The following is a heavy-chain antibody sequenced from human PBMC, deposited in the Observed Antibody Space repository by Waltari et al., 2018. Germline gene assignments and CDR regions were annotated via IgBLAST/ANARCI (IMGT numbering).Heavy chain of an antibody. J-gene: IGHJ6*02. D-gene: IGHD3-3*01. CDR2: INPNIVGT. V-gene: IGHV1-2*02. CDR1: GYTFTGYY. CDR3: AREELRFLEWLLDYGMDV. Sequence: QVQLVQSGAEVKKPGASVKVSCKASGYTFTGYYMHWVRQAPGQGLGWMGWINPNIVGTNYAQKCQGMVTMTRDRSISTAYMELSRLRSDDTAVYYCAREELRFLEWLLDYGMDVWGQGTTVTVSS.